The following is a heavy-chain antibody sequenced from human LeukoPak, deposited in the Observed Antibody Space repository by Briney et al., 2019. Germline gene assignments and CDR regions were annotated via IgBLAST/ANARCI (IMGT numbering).Heavy chain of an antibody. Sequence: GASVKVSCKVSGGTFSSYAISWVRQAPGQGLEWMGGIIPIFGTANYAQKFQGRVTITADESTSTAYMELSSLRSEDTAVYYCARADITIFGVVGLWFDPWGQGTLVTVSS. CDR1: GGTFSSYA. CDR3: ARADITIFGVVGLWFDP. D-gene: IGHD3-3*01. V-gene: IGHV1-69*13. J-gene: IGHJ5*02. CDR2: IIPIFGTA.